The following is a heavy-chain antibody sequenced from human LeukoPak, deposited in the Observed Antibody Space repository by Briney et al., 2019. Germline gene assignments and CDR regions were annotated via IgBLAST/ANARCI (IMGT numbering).Heavy chain of an antibody. CDR3: AKMRLRFLEWSLLDAFDI. CDR2: ISSSGSRT. J-gene: IGHJ3*02. D-gene: IGHD3-3*01. CDR1: GFTFNSYA. Sequence: PGGSLRLSCAASGFTFNSYAMSWVRQAPGKGLQWVSTISSSGSRTFYADSVKGRFTISRDNSKNTLYVQMHNLRAEDTALYYCAKMRLRFLEWSLLDAFDIWGQGAMVTVSS. V-gene: IGHV3-23*01.